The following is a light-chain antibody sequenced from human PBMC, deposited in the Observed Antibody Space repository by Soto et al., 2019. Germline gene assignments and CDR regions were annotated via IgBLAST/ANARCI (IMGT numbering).Light chain of an antibody. Sequence: SYELTQSPSVSVSPGQTASITCSGGKLGDKYACWYQQKPGQSPVLVIYQDRGRPSGIPERFSGSNSGNTATLTISGTQAMDEADYYCQAWDNSTVVFGGGTKLTVL. CDR2: QDR. J-gene: IGLJ2*01. CDR3: QAWDNSTVV. CDR1: KLGDKY. V-gene: IGLV3-1*01.